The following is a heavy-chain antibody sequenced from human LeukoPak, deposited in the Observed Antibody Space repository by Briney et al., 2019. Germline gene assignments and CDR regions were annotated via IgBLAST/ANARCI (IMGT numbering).Heavy chain of an antibody. CDR1: GFTFSSYG. D-gene: IGHD6-19*01. V-gene: IGHV3-48*03. Sequence: GGSLRLSCSASGFTFSSYGMNWVRQAPGMGLEWLSYISSSDNAIYYADSVQGRITISRDNAKNSLYLQMNSLRAEDTAVYYCTRDGESSGWYSARWGQGTLVTVSS. CDR2: ISSSDNAI. CDR3: TRDGESSGWYSAR. J-gene: IGHJ4*02.